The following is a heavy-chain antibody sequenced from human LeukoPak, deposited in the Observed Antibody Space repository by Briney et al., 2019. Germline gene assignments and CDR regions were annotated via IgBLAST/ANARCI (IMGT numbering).Heavy chain of an antibody. CDR1: GSRFTSYW. Sequence: GESLKISCKGSGSRFTSYWIGWVRQMPGKGLEWMGIIYPGDSDTRYSPSFQGQVTISADKSISTAYLQCSSLKASDTAMYYCARLNSSGYYRDLDYWGQGTLVTVSS. J-gene: IGHJ4*02. V-gene: IGHV5-51*01. D-gene: IGHD3-22*01. CDR3: ARLNSSGYYRDLDY. CDR2: IYPGDSDT.